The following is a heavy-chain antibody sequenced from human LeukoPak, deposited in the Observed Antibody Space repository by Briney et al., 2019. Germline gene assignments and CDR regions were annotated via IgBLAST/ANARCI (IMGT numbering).Heavy chain of an antibody. CDR3: ARCSTEQQLVLWFDP. CDR2: INPNSGGT. Sequence: ASVKVSCKASGYTFTVYYMHWVRQAPGQGREGMGWINPNSGGTNYAQKFQGRVTMTRDTSISTAYMELSRLRSDDTAVYYCARCSTEQQLVLWFDPWGQGTLVTVSS. CDR1: GYTFTVYY. V-gene: IGHV1-2*02. J-gene: IGHJ5*02. D-gene: IGHD6-13*01.